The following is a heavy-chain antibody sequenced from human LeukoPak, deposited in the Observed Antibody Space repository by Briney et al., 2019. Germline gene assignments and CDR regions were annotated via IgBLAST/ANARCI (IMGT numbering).Heavy chain of an antibody. Sequence: GGSLRLSCAASGFTVSSNYMSWVRQAPGKGLEWVGFIRSKAYGGTTEYAASVKGRFTISRDDSKSIAYLQMNSLKTEDTAMYYCTRPARISMIVGDLGYFHYWGQGTLVTVSS. J-gene: IGHJ4*02. CDR2: IRSKAYGGTT. V-gene: IGHV3-49*04. CDR3: TRPARISMIVGDLGYFHY. CDR1: GFTVSSNY. D-gene: IGHD3-22*01.